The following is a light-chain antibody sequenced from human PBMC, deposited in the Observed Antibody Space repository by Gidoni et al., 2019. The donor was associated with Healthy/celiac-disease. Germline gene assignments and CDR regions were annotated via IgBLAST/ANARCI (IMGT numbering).Light chain of an antibody. CDR1: VLAKKY. J-gene: IGLJ1*01. V-gene: IGLV3-27*01. CDR2: KAS. CDR3: YSAAANIGV. Sequence: SYELTQPSSVSVSPGQTARITCSGDVLAKKYARWFQQKPGQAPVLVIYKASERPSGIPERFSGSSSGTTVTLTISGAQVEDEADYYCYSAAANIGVFGTGTKVTVL.